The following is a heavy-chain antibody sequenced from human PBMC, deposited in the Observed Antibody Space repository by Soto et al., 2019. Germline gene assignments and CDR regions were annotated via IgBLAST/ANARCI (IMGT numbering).Heavy chain of an antibody. CDR3: AKGEGWELLLDY. V-gene: IGHV3-23*01. CDR2: ISGSGGST. Sequence: GGSLRLSCAASGFTFSSYAMSWVRQAPGKGLEWVSAISGSGGSTYYVDSVKDRLTISRDNSKNTLYLQMNSLRAEDTAVYYCAKGEGWELLLDYWGKGTLVTVSS. CDR1: GFTFSSYA. D-gene: IGHD1-26*01. J-gene: IGHJ4*02.